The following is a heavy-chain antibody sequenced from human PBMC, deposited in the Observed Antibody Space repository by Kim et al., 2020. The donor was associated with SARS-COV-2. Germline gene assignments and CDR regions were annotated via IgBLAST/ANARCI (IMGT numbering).Heavy chain of an antibody. J-gene: IGHJ3*01. CDR1: GFTFSSYA. V-gene: IGHV3-23*01. CDR3: AKRPVYDFWIGPWAFDL. Sequence: GGSLRLSCAASGFTFSSYAMTWVRQAPGKGLEWVSGIGVTNDSTYYADSVKGRFTISRDNSKNTLFLEMSSLRSEDTAVYYCAKRPVYDFWIGPWAFDLWGQGTMVTVSS. CDR2: IGVTNDST. D-gene: IGHD3-3*01.